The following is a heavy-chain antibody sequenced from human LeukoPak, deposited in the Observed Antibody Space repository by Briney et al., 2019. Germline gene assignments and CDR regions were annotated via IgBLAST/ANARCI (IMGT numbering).Heavy chain of an antibody. D-gene: IGHD6-13*01. CDR3: SRDVSTAAGSSAFDM. J-gene: IGHJ3*02. CDR2: SRNKANGYTT. CDR1: GFTFSNYW. V-gene: IGHV3-72*01. Sequence: PGGSLRLSCAASGFTFSNYWMTWVRQAPGKGLEWVGRSRNKANGYTTEYVASVKGRFTISRDDSKNSLYLQMNSLTTEDTAVYYCSRDVSTAAGSSAFDMWGQGTMVTVSS.